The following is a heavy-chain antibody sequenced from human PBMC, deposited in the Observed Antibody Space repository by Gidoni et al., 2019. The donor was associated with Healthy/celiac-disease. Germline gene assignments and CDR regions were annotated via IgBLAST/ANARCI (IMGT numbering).Heavy chain of an antibody. V-gene: IGHV4-31*03. Sequence: HVQLQESCPGLVQPSQTLSLSCTVSGGSISSVGNYWRWIRQHPGKGLEWIGFIYYSGLTYYNPSLKSRVTLSVDSSKNQFSLKLSAVTAADTAVYYCARVRAPKWELLEGGLFDYWGQGTLVTVSS. J-gene: IGHJ4*02. CDR3: ARVRAPKWELLEGGLFDY. D-gene: IGHD1-26*01. CDR1: GGSISSVGNY. CDR2: IYYSGLT.